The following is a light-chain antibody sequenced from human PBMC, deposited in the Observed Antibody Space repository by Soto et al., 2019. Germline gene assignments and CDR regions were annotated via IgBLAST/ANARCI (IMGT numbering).Light chain of an antibody. J-gene: IGLJ3*02. Sequence: QSALTQPASVSGSPGQSITLSCTGTSSDVGDYNYVSWYQQHPGKAPRLIIYEVSYRPSGVSNRFSGSKSGNTASLTISGLQAEDEADYYCSSYASSSTWVFDGGTKLTVL. CDR2: EVS. V-gene: IGLV2-14*01. CDR1: SSDVGDYNY. CDR3: SSYASSSTWV.